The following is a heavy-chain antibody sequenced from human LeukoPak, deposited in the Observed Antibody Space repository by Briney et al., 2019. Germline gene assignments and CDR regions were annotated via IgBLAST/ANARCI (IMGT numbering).Heavy chain of an antibody. D-gene: IGHD3-10*01. CDR2: ISGSSGNT. CDR1: GFTFSSYA. Sequence: GGSLRLSCAASGFTFSSYAMSWVRQAPGKGLEWVSAISGSSGNTYYADSVKGRFTISRDNSKNTLYLQMNSLKTEDTAVYYCTARLLWFGEPHPYYWGQGTLVTVSS. CDR3: TARLLWFGEPHPYY. J-gene: IGHJ4*02. V-gene: IGHV3-23*01.